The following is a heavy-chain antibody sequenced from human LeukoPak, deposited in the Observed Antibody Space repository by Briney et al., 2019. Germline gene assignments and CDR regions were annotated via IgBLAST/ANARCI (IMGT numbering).Heavy chain of an antibody. CDR2: IYYSGST. CDR1: SGSIGTYY. CDR3: ASDYCSGGSCYSDYAFDI. J-gene: IGHJ3*02. Sequence: SETLSLTCTVSSGSIGTYYWSWIRKSPGKGLEWIGYIYYSGSTNYNPSLKSRVTISVDTSKNQFSLTLSSVTAADTAVYYCASDYCSGGSCYSDYAFDIWGQGTMVTVSS. D-gene: IGHD2-15*01. V-gene: IGHV4-59*01.